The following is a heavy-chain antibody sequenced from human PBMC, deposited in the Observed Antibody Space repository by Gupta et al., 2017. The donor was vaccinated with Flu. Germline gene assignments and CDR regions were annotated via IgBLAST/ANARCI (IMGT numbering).Heavy chain of an antibody. V-gene: IGHV1-69*02. Sequence: ILGIANYAQKFQGRATITADKSTSTAYMELSSLRSEDTAVYYCATCSTSCPDAFDIWGQGTMVTVSS. CDR3: ATCSTSCPDAFDI. J-gene: IGHJ3*02. CDR2: ILGIA. D-gene: IGHD2-2*01.